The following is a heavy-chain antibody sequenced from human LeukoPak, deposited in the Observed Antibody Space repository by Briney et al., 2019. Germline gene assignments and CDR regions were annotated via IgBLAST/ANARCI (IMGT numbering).Heavy chain of an antibody. CDR1: GYTITDYY. V-gene: IGHV1-2*02. D-gene: IGHD1-26*01. Sequence: ASVKVSCKASGYTITDYYIHWVRQAPGQGLEWMGWINPNSGDTNYAQKFQGRVTMTRDTSISIAYMDLSRLRSDDTAAYYCAREYAGTTTNWFDPWGQGTLVTVSS. CDR2: INPNSGDT. J-gene: IGHJ5*02. CDR3: AREYAGTTTNWFDP.